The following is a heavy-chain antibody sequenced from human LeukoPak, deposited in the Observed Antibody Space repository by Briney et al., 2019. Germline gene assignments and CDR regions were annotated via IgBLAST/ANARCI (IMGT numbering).Heavy chain of an antibody. Sequence: GGSLRLSCAASGFTFSSYAMHWVRQAPGKGLEWVAVISYDGSNKYYADSVKGRFTISRDNSKNTLYLQMNSLRAEDTAVYYCARDYYDSSGYYYVPFDYWGQGTLVTVSS. CDR3: ARDYYDSSGYYYVPFDY. D-gene: IGHD3-22*01. J-gene: IGHJ4*02. CDR2: ISYDGSNK. CDR1: GFTFSSYA. V-gene: IGHV3-30-3*01.